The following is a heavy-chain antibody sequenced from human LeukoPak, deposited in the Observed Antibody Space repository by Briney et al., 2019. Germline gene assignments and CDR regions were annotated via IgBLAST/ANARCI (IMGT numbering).Heavy chain of an antibody. CDR2: VYHTGST. CDR3: ARHLIVVVPAAGNWFDP. V-gene: IGHV4-4*02. J-gene: IGHJ5*02. Sequence: SETLSLTCAVSGGSISSTYWWSWVRQSPGKGPEWIGEVYHTGSTNYCASLKSRVTISLDKSKNQFSLKLSSVTAADTAVYYCARHLIVVVPAAGNWFDPWGQGTLVTVSS. D-gene: IGHD2-2*01. CDR1: GGSISSTYW.